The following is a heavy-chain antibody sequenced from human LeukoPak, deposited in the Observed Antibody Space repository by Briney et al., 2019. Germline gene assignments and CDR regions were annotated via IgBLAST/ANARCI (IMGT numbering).Heavy chain of an antibody. D-gene: IGHD1-14*01. CDR2: IYYSGST. V-gene: IGHV4-59*08. CDR1: GDSISSYY. J-gene: IGHJ3*02. CDR3: ARHQPYAHGHGDAFDI. Sequence: PSETLSLTYTVSGDSISSYYWSWIRQPPGKGLEWIGYIYYSGSTNYNPSLKSRVTISVDTSKNQFSLKLRSVTAADTAVYYCARHQPYAHGHGDAFDIWGQGTMVTVSS.